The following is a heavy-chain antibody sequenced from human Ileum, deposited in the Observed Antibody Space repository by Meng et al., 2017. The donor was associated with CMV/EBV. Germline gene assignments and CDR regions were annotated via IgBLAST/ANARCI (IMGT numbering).Heavy chain of an antibody. D-gene: IGHD2-15*01. CDR1: GGSISSYS. Sequence: QLEGSGPGLVKPSGSRSLTCTVSGGSISSYSWSWIRQPAGKGLEWIGRIYSSVGANYSPSLKSRATMSVDMSKNEVSLKLSAVTAADTAVYYCARGDPDGYCAGGSCYRYWYFDVWGRGTLVTVSS. CDR2: IYSSVGA. J-gene: IGHJ2*01. CDR3: ARGDPDGYCAGGSCYRYWYFDV. V-gene: IGHV4-4*07.